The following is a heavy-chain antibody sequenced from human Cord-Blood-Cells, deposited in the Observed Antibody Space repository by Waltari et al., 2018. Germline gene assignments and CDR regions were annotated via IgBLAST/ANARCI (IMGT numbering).Heavy chain of an antibody. Sequence: QVQLQQWGAGLLKPSETLSLTCAVYGGSFRGYYWSWVPQPPGKGLEWIGEINHSGSTNYNPSLKSRVTISVDTSKNQFSLKLSSVTAADTAVYYCARTMGYYDSSGYYYWGRGTLVTVSS. CDR2: INHSGST. J-gene: IGHJ4*02. D-gene: IGHD3-22*01. V-gene: IGHV4-34*01. CDR1: GGSFRGYY. CDR3: ARTMGYYDSSGYYY.